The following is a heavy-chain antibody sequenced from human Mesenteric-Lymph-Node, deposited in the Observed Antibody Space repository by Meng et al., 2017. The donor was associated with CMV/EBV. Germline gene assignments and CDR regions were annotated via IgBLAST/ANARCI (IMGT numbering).Heavy chain of an antibody. D-gene: IGHD5-24*01. CDR2: ISSSGSTI. CDR3: ARERGERWLQYPHDAFDI. CDR1: GFTFSDYY. Sequence: GESLKISCAASGFTFSDYYMSWIRQAPGKGLEWVSYISSSGSTIYYADSVKGRFTISRDNAKNSLYLQMNSLRAEDTAVYYCARERGERWLQYPHDAFDIWGQGTMVTVSS. V-gene: IGHV3-11*04. J-gene: IGHJ3*02.